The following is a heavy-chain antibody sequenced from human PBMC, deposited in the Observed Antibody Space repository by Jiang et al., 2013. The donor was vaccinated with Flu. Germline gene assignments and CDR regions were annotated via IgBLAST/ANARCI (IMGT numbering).Heavy chain of an antibody. Sequence: VQLLESGGGVVQPGRSLRLSCAASGFTFSRYGMHWVRQAPGKGLEWVAIISFDGNNKYYADSVKGRFTISRDNSKNTIYLQMNSLRVEDTAMYYCAKDIKQWLVLDFYFDYWGQGALVTVSS. CDR2: ISFDGNNK. V-gene: IGHV3-30*18. CDR1: GFTFSRYG. D-gene: IGHD6-19*01. J-gene: IGHJ4*02. CDR3: AKDIKQWLVLDFYFDY.